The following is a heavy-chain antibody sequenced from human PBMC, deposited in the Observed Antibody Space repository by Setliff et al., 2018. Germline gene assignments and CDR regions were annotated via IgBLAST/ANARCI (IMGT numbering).Heavy chain of an antibody. J-gene: IGHJ4*02. V-gene: IGHV4-34*01. CDR3: ASCPFFDYGDPKDHY. D-gene: IGHD4-17*01. Sequence: SETLSLTCAVYGGSFSTYYWIWIRQPPGKGLEWIGEINHSGSTNYNPSLKSRVTISVDTSKYQFSLKLSSVTAADTAVYYCASCPFFDYGDPKDHYWGQGTPVTVSS. CDR2: INHSGST. CDR1: GGSFSTYY.